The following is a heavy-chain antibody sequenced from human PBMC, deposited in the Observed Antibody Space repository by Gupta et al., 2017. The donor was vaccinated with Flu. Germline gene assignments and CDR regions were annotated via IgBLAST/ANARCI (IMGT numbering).Heavy chain of an antibody. CDR1: GFTFSDHY. Sequence: EVQLVESGGDLVQPGGSLRLSCAVSGFTFSDHYMDWVRQAPGKGLEWVGRIRKKVNNYSTEHAASVKGRFTISRDDSKNSLYLQMNSLKIEDTAVYYCARLYSGNYYGLDYWGQGTLVTVSS. CDR3: ARLYSGNYYGLDY. CDR2: IRKKVNNYST. J-gene: IGHJ4*02. V-gene: IGHV3-72*01. D-gene: IGHD1-26*01.